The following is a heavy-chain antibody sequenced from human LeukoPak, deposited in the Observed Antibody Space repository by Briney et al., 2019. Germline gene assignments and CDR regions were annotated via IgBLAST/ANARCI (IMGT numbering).Heavy chain of an antibody. D-gene: IGHD3-3*01. CDR3: ARERGTIFGVVIIAAITGWFDP. V-gene: IGHV1-69*05. CDR1: GGTFISYA. J-gene: IGHJ5*02. Sequence: GASVKVSCKASGGTFISYAISWVRQAPGQGLEWMGRIIPMFGTANYAQKFQGRVTISTDESTSTAYMELSSLRSEDTAVYYCARERGTIFGVVIIAAITGWFDPWGQGTLVTVSS. CDR2: IIPMFGTA.